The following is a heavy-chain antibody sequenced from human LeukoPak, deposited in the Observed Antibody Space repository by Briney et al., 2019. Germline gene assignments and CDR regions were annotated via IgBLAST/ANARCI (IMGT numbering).Heavy chain of an antibody. CDR1: GVSISSSDSY. CDR2: IYYSGNT. Sequence: SETLSLTCTVSGVSISSSDSYWGWIRQPPGKGLEWIGSIYYSGNTYYNASLKSRVTISVDTSKNQFSLKLTSVTTADTAVYYCAGEDYFDSSGYASWRFDIWGQGTMVTVSS. CDR3: AGEDYFDSSGYASWRFDI. V-gene: IGHV4-39*07. J-gene: IGHJ3*02. D-gene: IGHD3-22*01.